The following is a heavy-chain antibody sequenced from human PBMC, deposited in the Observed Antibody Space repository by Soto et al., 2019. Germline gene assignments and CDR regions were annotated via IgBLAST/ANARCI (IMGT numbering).Heavy chain of an antibody. Sequence: SETLSLTCAVSGGFFTSNNWWTWVRQPPGQGLEWIGEIYRTGSTNYNPSLKSRVTISLDKSENQSSLKVTSLTAADTAVYYCASRDPGTSVDYWGQGTLVTVSS. J-gene: IGHJ4*02. V-gene: IGHV4-4*02. D-gene: IGHD1-7*01. CDR3: ASRDPGTSVDY. CDR2: IYRTGST. CDR1: GGFFTSNNW.